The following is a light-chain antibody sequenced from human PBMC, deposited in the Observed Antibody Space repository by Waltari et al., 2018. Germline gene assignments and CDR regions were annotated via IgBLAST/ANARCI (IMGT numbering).Light chain of an antibody. CDR3: QQYNNWPPKYT. V-gene: IGKV3-15*01. J-gene: IGKJ2*01. CDR1: QSVSSN. CDR2: GAS. Sequence: EIVMTQSPATLSVSPGERATLSCRASQSVSSNLAWYQQKRGQAPRLLIYGASARATGIPARFSGSGSGTECTLTISSLQSEDFAVYYCQQYNNWPPKYTFGQGTKLEIK.